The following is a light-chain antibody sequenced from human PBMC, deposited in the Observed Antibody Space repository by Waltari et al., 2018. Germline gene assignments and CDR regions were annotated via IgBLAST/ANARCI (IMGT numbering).Light chain of an antibody. J-gene: IGKJ2*02. V-gene: IGKV1-33*01. CDR3: QQYEGLPRT. CDR2: AAS. CDR1: QHIYNY. Sequence: DIQMTQSPSSLSASVGDRVTITCQASQHIYNYSNWYQQKPGKAPKLLIYAASNLQTGVPSRFSGGGSGTDFTFVISNLQPEDIATYYCQQYEGLPRTFGQGTKLEMK.